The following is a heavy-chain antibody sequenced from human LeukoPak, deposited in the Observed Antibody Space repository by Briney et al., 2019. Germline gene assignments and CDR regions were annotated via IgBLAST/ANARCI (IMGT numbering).Heavy chain of an antibody. CDR1: GFTFQHYA. J-gene: IGHJ4*02. Sequence: GGSLRLSRPSSGFTFQHYAMTWVRQAPGKGLLWVSRINGDGTSTKYADSVKGRFTISRDNARHTLYLQMNSLRAEDTAVYYCARASTTVPNLLDYWGQGTLVTVSS. CDR3: ARASTTVPNLLDY. CDR2: INGDGTST. D-gene: IGHD4-17*01. V-gene: IGHV3-74*03.